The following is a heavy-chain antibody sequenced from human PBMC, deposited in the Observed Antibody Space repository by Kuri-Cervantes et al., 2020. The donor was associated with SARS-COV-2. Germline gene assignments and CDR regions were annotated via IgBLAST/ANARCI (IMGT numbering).Heavy chain of an antibody. V-gene: IGHV3-30*02. Sequence: GGSLRLSCAASGFTFSSYGMSWVRQAPGKGLEWVAFIRYDGCNKYYADSVKGRFTISRDNSKNTLYLQMNTLRAEDTAVYYCAKIPIIAAACAEDFDNWGQGTMVTVSS. CDR2: IRYDGCNK. D-gene: IGHD6-13*01. CDR1: GFTFSSYG. J-gene: IGHJ4*02. CDR3: AKIPIIAAACAEDFDN.